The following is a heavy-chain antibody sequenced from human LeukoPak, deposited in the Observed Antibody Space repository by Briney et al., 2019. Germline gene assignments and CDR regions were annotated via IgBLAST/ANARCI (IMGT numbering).Heavy chain of an antibody. CDR2: ISHAGST. CDR3: TRSGGWWSLDY. D-gene: IGHD2-8*02. CDR1: GGSISSSSYY. J-gene: IGHJ4*02. Sequence: PSETLSLTCTVSGGSISSSSYYWGWIRQPPGKGLDWIGEISHAGSTKYNPSLKNRVTISKDNSKNQFSLKLNSVTAADTAVYYCTRSGGWWSLDYWGQGALVTVSS. V-gene: IGHV4-39*07.